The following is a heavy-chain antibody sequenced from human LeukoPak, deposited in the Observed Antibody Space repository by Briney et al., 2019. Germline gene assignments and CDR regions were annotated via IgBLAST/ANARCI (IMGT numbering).Heavy chain of an antibody. V-gene: IGHV3-33*08. Sequence: GGSLRLSCAASGFTFSTYSMNWVRQAPGKGLEWVAVIWYDGSNKYYPDSVKGRFTISRDNSKNTLYLQMNSLRAEDTAVYYCARDAKLIYFDYWGQGTLVTVSS. J-gene: IGHJ4*02. CDR2: IWYDGSNK. CDR1: GFTFSTYS. CDR3: ARDAKLIYFDY. D-gene: IGHD1-26*01.